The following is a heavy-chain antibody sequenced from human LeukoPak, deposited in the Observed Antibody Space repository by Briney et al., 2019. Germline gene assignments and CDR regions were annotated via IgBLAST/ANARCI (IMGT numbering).Heavy chain of an antibody. D-gene: IGHD4-11*01. CDR2: ISAYNGNT. Sequence: ASVKVSCKASGYTFTSYGISWVRQAPGQGLEWMGWISAYNGNTNYAQKLQGRVTMTTDTSTSTAYMELRSLRSDDTAVYYCARGLREGQYSNYVWFDPWGQGTLVTVSS. CDR1: GYTFTSYG. J-gene: IGHJ5*02. CDR3: ARGLREGQYSNYVWFDP. V-gene: IGHV1-18*01.